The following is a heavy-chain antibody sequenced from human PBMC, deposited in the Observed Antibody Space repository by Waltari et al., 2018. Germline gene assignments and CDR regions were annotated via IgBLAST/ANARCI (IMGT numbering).Heavy chain of an antibody. J-gene: IGHJ5*02. V-gene: IGHV4-34*01. D-gene: IGHD2-2*01. CDR2: INHSGST. CDR1: GGSFSGSS. Sequence: QVQLQQWGAGLLQPSETLSLTCAVYGGSFSGSSLIWIRQPPGKGLEWIGEINHSGSTNYNPSLKSRVTISVDTSKNQFSLKLSSVTAADTAMYYCARGPREYQLLPLDPWGQGTLVTVSS. CDR3: ARGPREYQLLPLDP.